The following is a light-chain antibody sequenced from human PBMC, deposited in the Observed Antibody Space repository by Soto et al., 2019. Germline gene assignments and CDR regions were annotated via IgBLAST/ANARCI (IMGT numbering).Light chain of an antibody. Sequence: SYELTQPPSVSVSPGQTARITCSGDALPKQYAYWYQQKPGQAPVVVIYKDSERSSGIPERFSGSSSGTTVTSTISGVQAEDEADYYCQSAERVFGGGTKLTVL. CDR2: KDS. CDR3: QSAERV. V-gene: IGLV3-25*03. J-gene: IGLJ3*02. CDR1: ALPKQY.